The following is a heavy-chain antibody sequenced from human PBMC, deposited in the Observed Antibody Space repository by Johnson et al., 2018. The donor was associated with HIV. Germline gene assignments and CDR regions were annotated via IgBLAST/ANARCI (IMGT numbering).Heavy chain of an antibody. CDR1: GFTFSNYG. J-gene: IGHJ3*01. CDR3: VRGSLTDDAFAD. D-gene: IGHD2-8*01. V-gene: IGHV3-33*01. CDR2: IWYDGSNK. Sequence: QVLLVESGGGVVQPGRSLRLSCAASGFTFSNYGMHWVRQTPGKGLEWVAVIWYDGSNKYYADSVRGRFTFSRDNSKNTLSIQMNSLTTEDTAFDYCVRGSLTDDAFADWGQGTMVLVSS.